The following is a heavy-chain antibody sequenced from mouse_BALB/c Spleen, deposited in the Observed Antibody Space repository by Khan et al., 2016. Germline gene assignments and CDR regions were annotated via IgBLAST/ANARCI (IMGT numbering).Heavy chain of an antibody. Sequence: LQQSGPELVKPGASVKVSCKASGYAFTGSNMYWVKQSHGKSLEWIGYIDPYNGGTIYSPKFTGKATLTVDNSSSTAYMHLNSLTSEDSAVFYCASDLLWYAMDYWGQGTSVTVSS. CDR3: ASDLLWYAMDY. CDR2: IDPYNGGT. V-gene: IGHV1S135*01. CDR1: GYAFTGSN. D-gene: IGHD2-1*01. J-gene: IGHJ4*01.